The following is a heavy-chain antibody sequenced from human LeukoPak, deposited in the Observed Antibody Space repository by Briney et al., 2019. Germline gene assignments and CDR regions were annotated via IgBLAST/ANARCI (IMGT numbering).Heavy chain of an antibody. V-gene: IGHV3-21*01. D-gene: IGHD4-17*01. J-gene: IGHJ3*02. Sequence: GGSLRLSCAASGFTFSSYAMNWVRQAPGKGLEWVSSISSSSYIYYADSVKGRFTISRDNAKNSLYLQMNSLRAEDTAVYYCVHYGDLPDAFDIWGQGTMVTVSS. CDR2: ISSSSYI. CDR3: VHYGDLPDAFDI. CDR1: GFTFSSYA.